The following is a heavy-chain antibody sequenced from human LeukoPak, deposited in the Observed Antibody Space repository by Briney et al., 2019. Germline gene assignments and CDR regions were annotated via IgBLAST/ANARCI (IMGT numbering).Heavy chain of an antibody. J-gene: IGHJ3*02. D-gene: IGHD3-9*01. V-gene: IGHV4-39*07. CDR1: GGSISSRSYY. Sequence: PSETLSLTCSVSGGSISSRSYYWGWIRQPPGKGLEWIGSVYYTGSTYYTPSLKSRVTISVDTSKHQFSLKLSSVTAADTAVYYCARDMGINYDILTGSRSDAFDIWGQGTMVTVSS. CDR2: VYYTGST. CDR3: ARDMGINYDILTGSRSDAFDI.